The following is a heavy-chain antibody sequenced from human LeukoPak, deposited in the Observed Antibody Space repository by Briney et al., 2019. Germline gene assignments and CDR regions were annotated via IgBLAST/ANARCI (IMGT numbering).Heavy chain of an antibody. J-gene: IGHJ5*02. Sequence: PGRSLRLSCAASGFTFSSYAMSWVRQAPGKGLEWASAISGSGGSTYYADSVKGRFTISRDNSKNTLYLQMNSLRAEDTAVYYCAKDHYDILTGPRGFDPWGQGTLVTVSS. CDR3: AKDHYDILTGPRGFDP. D-gene: IGHD3-9*01. CDR2: ISGSGGST. V-gene: IGHV3-23*01. CDR1: GFTFSSYA.